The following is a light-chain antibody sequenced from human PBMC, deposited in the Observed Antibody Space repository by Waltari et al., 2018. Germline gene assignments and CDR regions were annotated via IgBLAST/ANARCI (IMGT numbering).Light chain of an antibody. J-gene: IGLJ2*01. V-gene: IGLV3-19*01. CDR2: GKN. CDR3: NARDSSGNHHVV. Sequence: SSELTQDPAVSVALGQTVRITCQGDSLRSSYASWYQQRPGQAPVLVIYGKNNRPSGIPDLVSGSSSGNTSSLTITGAQAEDEADYYCNARDSSGNHHVVFGGGTKLTGL. CDR1: SLRSSY.